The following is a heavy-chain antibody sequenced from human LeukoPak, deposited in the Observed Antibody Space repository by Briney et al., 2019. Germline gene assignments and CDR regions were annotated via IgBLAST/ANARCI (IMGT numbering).Heavy chain of an antibody. V-gene: IGHV1-69*05. CDR1: GGTFSSYA. D-gene: IGHD2-21*02. Sequence: ASVKVSCKASGGTFSSYAISWERQAPGQGLEWMGGIIPIFGTANYAQKFQGRVTITTDESTSTAYMELSSLRSEDTAVYYCAIVVVTATNPYYYYYYYMDVWGKGTTVTVSS. J-gene: IGHJ6*03. CDR2: IIPIFGTA. CDR3: AIVVVTATNPYYYYYYYMDV.